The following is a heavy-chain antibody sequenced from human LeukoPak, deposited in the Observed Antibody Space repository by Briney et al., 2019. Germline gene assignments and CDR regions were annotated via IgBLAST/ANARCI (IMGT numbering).Heavy chain of an antibody. Sequence: SETLSLTCSVSGGSIGNYYWNWLRQPAGKGLEWIGRIYASGSTNYNPSLKSRVTISMDKSKNHFSLNLESVTAADTAFYYCARDFYGDDGHHPFDYWGQGIQVTVSS. CDR2: IYASGST. V-gene: IGHV4-4*07. D-gene: IGHD2/OR15-2a*01. CDR3: ARDFYGDDGHHPFDY. J-gene: IGHJ4*02. CDR1: GGSIGNYY.